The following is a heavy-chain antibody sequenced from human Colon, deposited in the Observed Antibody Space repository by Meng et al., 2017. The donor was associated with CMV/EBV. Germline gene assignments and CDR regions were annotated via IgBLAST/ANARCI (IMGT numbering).Heavy chain of an antibody. V-gene: IGHV1-8*01. CDR3: ARRTVGGRFDP. CDR1: GYTFNSYD. D-gene: IGHD1-26*01. J-gene: IGHJ5*02. Sequence: SCTASGYTFNSYDIDWVRQATGKGLEWMGWMNPNSGNTGYAQKFQGRVTMTRNTSISTAYMELSSLRSEDTAVYYCARRTVGGRFDPWGQGTLVTVSS. CDR2: MNPNSGNT.